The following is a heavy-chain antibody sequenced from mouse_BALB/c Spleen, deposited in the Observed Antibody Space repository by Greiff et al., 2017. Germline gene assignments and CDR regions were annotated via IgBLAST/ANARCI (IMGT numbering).Heavy chain of an antibody. V-gene: IGHV3-1*02. J-gene: IGHJ3*01. CDR2: IHYSGST. CDR1: GYSITSGYS. D-gene: IGHD2-1*01. Sequence: EVQLVESGPDLVKPSQSLSLTCTVTGYSITSGYSWHWIRQFPGNKLEWMGYIHYSGSTNYNPSLKSRISITRDTSKNQFFLQLNSVTTEDTATYYCARGYYGNPFAYWGQGTLVTVSA. CDR3: ARGYYGNPFAY.